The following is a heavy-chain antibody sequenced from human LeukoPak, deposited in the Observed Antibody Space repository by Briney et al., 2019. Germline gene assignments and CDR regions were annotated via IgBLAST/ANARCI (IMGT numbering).Heavy chain of an antibody. D-gene: IGHD3-9*01. V-gene: IGHV4-59*01. CDR3: AGGRYYDILTGYYRRAEYFQH. J-gene: IGHJ1*01. Sequence: PSETLSLTCTVSGGSISSYYWSWIRQPPGKGLEWIGYIYYSGSTNYNPSLKSRVTISVDTSKNQFSLKLSSVTAADTAVYYCAGGRYYDILTGYYRRAEYFQHWGQGTLVTVSS. CDR1: GGSISSYY. CDR2: IYYSGST.